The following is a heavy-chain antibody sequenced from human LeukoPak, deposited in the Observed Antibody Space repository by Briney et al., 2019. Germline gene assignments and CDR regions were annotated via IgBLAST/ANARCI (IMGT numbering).Heavy chain of an antibody. CDR1: GFTFSSYS. V-gene: IGHV3-48*01. CDR2: ISGSSSTR. J-gene: IGHJ4*02. D-gene: IGHD2-2*01. Sequence: GGSLRLSCAASGFTFSSYSMNWVRQAPGKGLEWVSYISGSSSTRYYADSVKGRFTISRDNGKNSLYLQMNSLRAEDTAVYYCARPADTAAANYFDYWGQGTLVTVSS. CDR3: ARPADTAAANYFDY.